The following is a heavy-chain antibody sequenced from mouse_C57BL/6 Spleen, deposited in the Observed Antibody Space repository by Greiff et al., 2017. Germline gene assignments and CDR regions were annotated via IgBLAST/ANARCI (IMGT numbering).Heavy chain of an antibody. CDR2: IYPGDGDT. V-gene: IGHV1-80*01. Sequence: QVKLQQSGAELVKPGASVKISCKASGYAFSSYWMNWVKQRPGKGLEWIGQIYPGDGDTNYNGKFKGKATLTADKSSSTAYMQLSSLTSEDSAVYFCARSLLLRSYFDYWGQGTTLTVSS. CDR1: GYAFSSYW. D-gene: IGHD1-1*01. J-gene: IGHJ2*01. CDR3: ARSLLLRSYFDY.